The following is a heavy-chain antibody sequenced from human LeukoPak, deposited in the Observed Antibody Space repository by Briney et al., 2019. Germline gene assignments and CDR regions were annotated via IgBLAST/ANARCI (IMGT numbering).Heavy chain of an antibody. Sequence: GRSLRLSCTASGFTFSTHAMHWVRQAPGKGLEWVAVMSYDGTNKYYADSMKGRFTISRDNSKNTLYLQMNSLGAEDTAVYYCARALDEGARFDYWGQGTLVTVSS. CDR2: MSYDGTNK. J-gene: IGHJ4*02. CDR3: ARALDEGARFDY. CDR1: GFTFSTHA. V-gene: IGHV3-30-3*01.